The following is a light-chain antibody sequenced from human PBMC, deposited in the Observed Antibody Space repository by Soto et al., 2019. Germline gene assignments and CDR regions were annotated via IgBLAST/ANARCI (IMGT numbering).Light chain of an antibody. Sequence: EIGITQSPATLSVSPGERATLSCGASQTVINNLAWYQQKPGQAPRLLIYGASTRATGIPARFSGSGSGTEFTLTISSLQSEDFEVYYCQQYNNWPITFGQGTRLEI. V-gene: IGKV3-15*01. J-gene: IGKJ5*01. CDR2: GAS. CDR1: QTVINN. CDR3: QQYNNWPIT.